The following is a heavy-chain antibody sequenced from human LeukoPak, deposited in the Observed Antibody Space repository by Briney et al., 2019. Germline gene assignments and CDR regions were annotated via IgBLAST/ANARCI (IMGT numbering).Heavy chain of an antibody. CDR1: GYSFTSYN. Sequence: ASVKVSCKTSGYSFTSYNLHWVRQAPGQRLEWMGWINPNSGGTNYAQKFQGRVTMTRDTSISTAYMELSRLRSDDTAVYYCARVYYGSGSYYWFDPWGQGTLVTVSS. CDR3: ARVYYGSGSYYWFDP. J-gene: IGHJ5*02. CDR2: INPNSGGT. D-gene: IGHD3-10*01. V-gene: IGHV1-2*02.